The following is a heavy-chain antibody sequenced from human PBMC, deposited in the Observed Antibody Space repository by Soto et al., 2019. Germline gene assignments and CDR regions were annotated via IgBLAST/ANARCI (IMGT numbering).Heavy chain of an antibody. CDR1: GFNFNKAW. J-gene: IGHJ4*02. CDR3: TPGVRQAYCGGDCYSFDY. D-gene: IGHD2-21*02. V-gene: IGHV3-15*01. Sequence: GGSLRLSCAASGFNFNKAWMSWIRQAPGKGLEWVARIKAKTEGGTTDYAAPVKGRFTISRDDSENTLFLQMNSLKTDDTAVYYCTPGVRQAYCGGDCYSFDYWGQGT. CDR2: IKAKTEGGTT.